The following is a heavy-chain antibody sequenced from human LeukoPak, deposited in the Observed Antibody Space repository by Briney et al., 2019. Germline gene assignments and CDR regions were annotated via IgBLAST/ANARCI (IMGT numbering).Heavy chain of an antibody. CDR2: MRYNGGNG. V-gene: IGHV3-30*02. D-gene: IGHD6-13*01. J-gene: IGHJ5*02. CDR3: AKDREEQLVRGWFDP. Sequence: QTGGSLRLSCAASGFTFSKYSMHWVRQAPGKGLEWVAFMRYNGGNGYYADSVKGRLTISRDNLKSMLYLQMNSLRTDDTGLYFCAKDREEQLVRGWFDPWGQGTLVTVSS. CDR1: GFTFSKYS.